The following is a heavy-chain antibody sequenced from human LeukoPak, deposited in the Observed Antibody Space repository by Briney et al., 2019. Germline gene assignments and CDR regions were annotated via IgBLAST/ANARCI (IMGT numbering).Heavy chain of an antibody. CDR1: GFTFSNAW. CDR2: IKSKTDGGTT. CDR3: ARGDRGYSYGYFDY. D-gene: IGHD5-18*01. V-gene: IGHV3-15*01. Sequence: PGGSLRLSCAASGFTFSNAWMSWVRQAPGKGLEWVGRIKSKTDGGTTDYAAPVKGRFTISRDDSKSTLYLQMNSLRAEDTAVYYCARGDRGYSYGYFDYWGQGTLVTVSS. J-gene: IGHJ4*02.